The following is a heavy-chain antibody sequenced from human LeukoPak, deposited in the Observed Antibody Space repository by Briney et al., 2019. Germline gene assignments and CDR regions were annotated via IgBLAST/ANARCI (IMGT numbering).Heavy chain of an antibody. D-gene: IGHD1-26*01. J-gene: IGHJ4*02. CDR3: ARAVGQTRYSGSYYYGY. V-gene: IGHV3-74*03. Sequence: PGGSLRLSCAAAGFTFSSYWMHWVRQAPGKGLVWVSRINGDGSTTTYADSGKGRFTISRDNAKNTLYLQMNSLRAEDTAVYYCARAVGQTRYSGSYYYGYWGQGTLVTVSS. CDR1: GFTFSSYW. CDR2: INGDGSTT.